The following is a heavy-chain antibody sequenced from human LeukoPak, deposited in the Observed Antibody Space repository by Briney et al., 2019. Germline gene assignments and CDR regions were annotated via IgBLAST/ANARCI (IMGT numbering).Heavy chain of an antibody. Sequence: ASVKVSCKASGYTFTSYDINWVRQATGQGLEWMGWMNPNSGNTGYAQKFQGRVTITRNTSISTAYMELSSLRSEDTAVYYCAVFEGYSYGSDAFDIWGQGTMVTVSS. V-gene: IGHV1-8*03. CDR2: MNPNSGNT. D-gene: IGHD5-18*01. J-gene: IGHJ3*02. CDR3: AVFEGYSYGSDAFDI. CDR1: GYTFTSYD.